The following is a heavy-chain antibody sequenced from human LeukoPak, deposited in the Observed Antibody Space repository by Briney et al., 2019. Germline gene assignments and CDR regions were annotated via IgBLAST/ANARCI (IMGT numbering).Heavy chain of an antibody. CDR3: ARDVAGSYPGSGSSFDS. CDR1: GFTFSSYW. D-gene: IGHD3-10*01. J-gene: IGHJ4*02. Sequence: GGSLRLSCAASGFTFSSYWRSWVRQAPGKGREGGANIKQDRSEKYYVDSGKGQFTIARDNAKNSLVLQRDSLRAEDTAVSYCARDVAGSYPGSGSSFDSWGQGTLVTAS. CDR2: IKQDRSEK. V-gene: IGHV3-7*01.